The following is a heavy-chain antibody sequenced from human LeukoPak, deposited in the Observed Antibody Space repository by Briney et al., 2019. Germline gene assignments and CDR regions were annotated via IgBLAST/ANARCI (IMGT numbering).Heavy chain of an antibody. CDR1: GFTFSSYA. J-gene: IGHJ4*02. V-gene: IGHV3-23*01. Sequence: GGSLRLSCAASGFTFSSYAMSWVRQAPGKGLEWVSAISGSGGSTYYADSVKGRFTISRDNSKNTLYLQMNSLRAEDTAVYYCAKDPEGYCSSTSCPPDYWGQGTLVTVSS. CDR3: AKDPEGYCSSTSCPPDY. D-gene: IGHD2-2*01. CDR2: ISGSGGST.